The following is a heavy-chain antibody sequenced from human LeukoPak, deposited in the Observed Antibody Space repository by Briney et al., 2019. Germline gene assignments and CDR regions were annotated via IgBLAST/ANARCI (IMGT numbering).Heavy chain of an antibody. Sequence: NPSETLSLTCTVSGGSIRSFYWSWVRQAAGKGLEWIGRTYTSGTTSYNPSVKSRVSMSVDTSKNQFSLNLSSLTAADTAVYYCARGGEWSSSPLDHWGQGALVTVSS. J-gene: IGHJ4*02. CDR2: TYTSGTT. CDR3: ARGGEWSSSPLDH. V-gene: IGHV4-4*07. CDR1: GGSIRSFY. D-gene: IGHD6-6*01.